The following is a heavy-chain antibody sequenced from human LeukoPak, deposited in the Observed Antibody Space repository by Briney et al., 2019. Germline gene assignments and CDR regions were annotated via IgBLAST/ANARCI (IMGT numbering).Heavy chain of an antibody. J-gene: IGHJ5*02. V-gene: IGHV1-69*04. CDR3: ARVIRVVVPAPHINWFDP. CDR1: GGTFSSYA. CDR2: IIPIFGIA. Sequence: GASVKVSCKASGGTFSSYAISWVRQAPGQGLEWMGRIIPIFGIANYAQKFQGRVTITADKSTSTAYMELSSLRAEDTAVYYCARVIRVVVPAPHINWFDPWGQGTLVTVSS. D-gene: IGHD2-2*01.